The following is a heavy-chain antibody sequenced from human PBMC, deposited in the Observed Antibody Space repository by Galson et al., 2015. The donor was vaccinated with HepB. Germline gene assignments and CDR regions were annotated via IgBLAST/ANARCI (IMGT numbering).Heavy chain of an antibody. CDR3: AREGVRDEDYGGNSGAFDI. D-gene: IGHD4-23*01. J-gene: IGHJ3*02. CDR1: GFTFSSYW. Sequence: SLRLSCAASGFTFSSYWMSWVRQAPGKGLEWVANIKQDGGEKYYVDSVKGRFTISRDNAKNSLYLQMNSLRAEDTAVYYCAREGVRDEDYGGNSGAFDIWGQGTMVTVSS. CDR2: IKQDGGEK. V-gene: IGHV3-7*03.